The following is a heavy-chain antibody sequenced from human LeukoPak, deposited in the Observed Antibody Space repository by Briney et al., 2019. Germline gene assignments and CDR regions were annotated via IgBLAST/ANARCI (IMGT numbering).Heavy chain of an antibody. V-gene: IGHV3-7*01. CDR1: GFTFSSYW. CDR2: IKQDGNEK. CDR3: ARGVGVGGYPPVDY. D-gene: IGHD5-12*01. Sequence: GGSLRLSCAASGFTFSSYWMSWVCQAPGKGLEWVANIKQDGNEKYYVVSVKGRFTISRDNAKNSLYLQMNSLRVEDTAVYYCARGVGVGGYPPVDYWGQGTLVTVSS. J-gene: IGHJ4*02.